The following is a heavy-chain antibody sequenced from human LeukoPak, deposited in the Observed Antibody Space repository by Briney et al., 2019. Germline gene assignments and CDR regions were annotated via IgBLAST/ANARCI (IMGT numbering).Heavy chain of an antibody. V-gene: IGHV4-34*01. J-gene: IGHJ4*02. Sequence: SETLSLTCAVYGVSVSGYYWSWVRQPPGKGVEWSGEINHSGSTNYNPSLKSRVTISVDTSKNQFSLKLRSVTAADTAVYYCARGEDTAMVNYFDYWGQGTLVTVSS. CDR3: ARGEDTAMVNYFDY. CDR1: GVSVSGYY. CDR2: INHSGST. D-gene: IGHD5-18*01.